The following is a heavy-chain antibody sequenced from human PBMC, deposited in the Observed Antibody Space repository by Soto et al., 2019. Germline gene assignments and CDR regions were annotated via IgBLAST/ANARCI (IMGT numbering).Heavy chain of an antibody. CDR1: GFTFSSYA. Sequence: EVQLLESGGGLVQPGGSLRLSCAASGFTFSSYAMSWVRQAPGKGLEWVSAISGSGGSTYYADSVKGRFTITRDNAKTTLYLQMNSLRAEYTAIYYCEKGVVVAALYYFDYWGQGALVTVSA. CDR2: ISGSGGST. CDR3: EKGVVVAALYYFDY. D-gene: IGHD2-15*01. V-gene: IGHV3-23*01. J-gene: IGHJ4*02.